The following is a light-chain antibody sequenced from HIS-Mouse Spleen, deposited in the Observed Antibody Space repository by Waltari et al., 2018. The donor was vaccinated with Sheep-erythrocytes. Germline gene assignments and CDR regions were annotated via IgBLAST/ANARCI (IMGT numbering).Light chain of an antibody. CDR1: SSDVGSYNL. CDR2: EGS. CDR3: CAYAGSSTPWV. V-gene: IGLV2-23*01. J-gene: IGLJ3*02. Sequence: QSALTQPASVSGSPGQSITISCTGTSSDVGSYNLVSWYQQHPGNAPKLMIYEGSKRPSGVYKRFSGSKSGNTASLTISGLQAEDEADYYCCAYAGSSTPWVFGGGTKLTVL.